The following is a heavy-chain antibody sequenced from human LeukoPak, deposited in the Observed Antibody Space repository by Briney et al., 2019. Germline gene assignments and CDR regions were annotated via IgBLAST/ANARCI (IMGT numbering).Heavy chain of an antibody. CDR1: GFNFDDYA. D-gene: IGHD4-11*01. V-gene: IGHV3-9*01. CDR3: VKVTPSGHTVTGTFDF. CDR2: IGWSSDLI. Sequence: PGTSLRLSCVASGFNFDDYAMHWVRQAPGKGLEWASGIGWSSDLISYGDSVKGRFTISRDTAKNSLYLQMNSLRPEDTALYYCVKVTPSGHTVTGTFDFWGQGTLVTVSS. J-gene: IGHJ4*02.